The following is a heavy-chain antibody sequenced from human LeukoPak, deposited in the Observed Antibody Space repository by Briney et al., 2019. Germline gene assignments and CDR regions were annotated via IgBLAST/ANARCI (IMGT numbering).Heavy chain of an antibody. D-gene: IGHD6-19*01. CDR3: ARGWSSSGWYDY. CDR1: GGSISSYY. Sequence: SETLSLTCTVSGGSISSYYWSWIRQPPGKGLEWIGYIYYSGSTNYNPSLKSRVTISVDTSKNQFSLKLSSVTAADTAVYYCARGWSSSGWYDYWGQGTLVTVSS. CDR2: IYYSGST. J-gene: IGHJ4*02. V-gene: IGHV4-59*01.